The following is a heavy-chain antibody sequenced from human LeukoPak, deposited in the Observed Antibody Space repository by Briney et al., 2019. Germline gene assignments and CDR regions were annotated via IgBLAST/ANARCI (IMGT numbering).Heavy chain of an antibody. CDR3: AKGPPVIRMDV. D-gene: IGHD3-22*01. J-gene: IGHJ6*04. V-gene: IGHV3-23*01. Sequence: GGSLRLSCAASGFTFSTYAMRRLRQAPGKGLEWVSAISGSGGSTSYADSVKGRFTISRDNSKNTLYLQMNSLRAEDTAVYYCAKGPPVIRMDVWGKGTTVTVSS. CDR2: ISGSGGST. CDR1: GFTFSTYA.